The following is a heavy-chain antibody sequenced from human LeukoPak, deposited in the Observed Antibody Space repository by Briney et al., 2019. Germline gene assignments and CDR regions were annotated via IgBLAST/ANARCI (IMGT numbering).Heavy chain of an antibody. J-gene: IGHJ5*02. D-gene: IGHD6-13*01. CDR3: AKSGGRYSSSWFVGLNWFDP. CDR2: ISGSGGST. V-gene: IGHV3-23*01. Sequence: GGSLRLSCAASGFTFSSYAMSWVRQAPGKGLEWVSAISGSGGSTYYADSVKGRFTVSRDNSKNTLYLQMNSLRAEDTAVYYCAKSGGRYSSSWFVGLNWFDPWGQGTLVTVSS. CDR1: GFTFSSYA.